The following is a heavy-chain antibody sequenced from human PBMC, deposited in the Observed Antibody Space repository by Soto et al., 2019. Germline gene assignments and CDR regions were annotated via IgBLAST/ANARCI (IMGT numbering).Heavy chain of an antibody. CDR1: GGTFSSYA. D-gene: IGHD3-22*01. V-gene: IGHV1-69*13. CDR2: IIPIFGTA. Sequence: SVKVSCKASGGTFSSYAISWVRQAPGQGLGWMGGIIPIFGTANYAQKFQGRVTITADESTSTVYMELSSLRSEDTAVYYCARAKKPIYDSSGYYLHWFDPWGQGTLVTVSS. CDR3: ARAKKPIYDSSGYYLHWFDP. J-gene: IGHJ5*02.